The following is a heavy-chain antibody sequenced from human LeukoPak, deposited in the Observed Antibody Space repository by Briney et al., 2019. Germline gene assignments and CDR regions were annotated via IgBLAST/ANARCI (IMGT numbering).Heavy chain of an antibody. V-gene: IGHV4-59*12. CDR2: IYVSGST. CDR1: GGSIGSYY. Sequence: NPSQTLSLTCTVSGGSIGSYYWSWIPHPPRTGLECIGYIYVSGSTNYNPSLKRRVTRSVATSKNQFSLKLSSVTAADTAVYYCARAVGSGSFQAYYYYMDVWGKGTTVTISS. J-gene: IGHJ6*03. D-gene: IGHD3-10*01. CDR3: ARAVGSGSFQAYYYYMDV.